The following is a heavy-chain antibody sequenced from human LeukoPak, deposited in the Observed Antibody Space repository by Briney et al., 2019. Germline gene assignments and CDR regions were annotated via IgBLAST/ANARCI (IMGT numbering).Heavy chain of an antibody. CDR1: GFIFDDYG. J-gene: IGHJ4*02. Sequence: PGRSLRLSCAASGFIFDDYGMSWVRQAAGKGLEWVSGINWNGGSTVYADSVKGRFTISRDNAKNSLLLQMNSLRVEDTAVYYCARERGGQSNDYLHGGPFDYWGQGTLVTVSS. CDR2: INWNGGST. CDR3: ARERGGQSNDYLHGGPFDY. V-gene: IGHV3-20*04. D-gene: IGHD3-16*01.